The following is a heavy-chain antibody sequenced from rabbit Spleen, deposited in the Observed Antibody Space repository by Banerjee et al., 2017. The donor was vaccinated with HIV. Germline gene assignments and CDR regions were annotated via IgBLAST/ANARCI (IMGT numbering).Heavy chain of an antibody. D-gene: IGHD4-1*01. V-gene: IGHV1S40*01. CDR3: ARDLAGVIGWNFYL. Sequence: QSLEESGGDLVKPGASLTLTCTASGVSFTSNYYMCWVRQAPGKGLQWIACINAVTGKAVYATWAKGRFTISRTSSTTVTLRMTSLTAADRATYFCARDLAGVIGWNFYLWGQAPWSPS. J-gene: IGHJ4*01. CDR1: GVSFTSNYY. CDR2: INAVTGKA.